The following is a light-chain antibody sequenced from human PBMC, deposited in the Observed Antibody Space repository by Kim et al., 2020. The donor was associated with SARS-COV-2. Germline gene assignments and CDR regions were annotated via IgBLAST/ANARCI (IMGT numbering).Light chain of an antibody. CDR3: SSYTSSSTLVV. CDR1: SRDVGGYNY. Sequence: QSIPISCTGTSRDVGGYNYVSWYQQHPGKAPKPMIYDVSNRPSGVSNRFSGSKSGNTASLTISGLQAEDEADYYCSSYTSSSTLVVFGGGTQLTVL. J-gene: IGLJ2*01. V-gene: IGLV2-14*03. CDR2: DVS.